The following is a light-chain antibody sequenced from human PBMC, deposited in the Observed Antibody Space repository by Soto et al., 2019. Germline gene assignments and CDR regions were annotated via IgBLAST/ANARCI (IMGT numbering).Light chain of an antibody. Sequence: ALQMTQSPSSLSASVGDRVAITCRASQGIRNNLGWYQQKPGKAPKLLIYAASSLQSGVPSRFSGSGSGTDFTLTISSLQPEDFATYFCLQDYNYPYTFGQGTKLEIK. V-gene: IGKV1-6*01. CDR2: AAS. CDR1: QGIRNN. CDR3: LQDYNYPYT. J-gene: IGKJ2*01.